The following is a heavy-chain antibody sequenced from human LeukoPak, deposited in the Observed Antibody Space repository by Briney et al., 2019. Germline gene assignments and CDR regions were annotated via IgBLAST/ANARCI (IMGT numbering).Heavy chain of an antibody. CDR2: ISYDGSNK. V-gene: IGHV3-30*01. CDR3: ARGDSYGHTFPY. J-gene: IGHJ4*02. CDR1: GFTFSSYA. D-gene: IGHD5-18*01. Sequence: PGRSLRLSCAASGFTFSSYAMHWVRQAPGKGLEWVAVISYDGSNKYYADSVKGRFTISRDNSKNTLYLQMNSLRAEDTAVYYCARGDSYGHTFPYWGQGTLVTVSS.